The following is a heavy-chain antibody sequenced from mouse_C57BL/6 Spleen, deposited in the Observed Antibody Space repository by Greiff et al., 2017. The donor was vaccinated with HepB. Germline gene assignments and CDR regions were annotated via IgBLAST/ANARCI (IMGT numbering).Heavy chain of an antibody. Sequence: VQLQQPGAELVMPGASVKLSCKASGYTFTSYWMHWVKQRPGQGLEWIGEIDPSDSYTNYNQKFKGKSTLTVDKSSSTAYMQLSSLTSEDSAVYYCARSRAYYSPYWYFDVWGTGTTVTVSS. D-gene: IGHD2-12*01. CDR1: GYTFTSYW. J-gene: IGHJ1*03. V-gene: IGHV1-69*01. CDR2: IDPSDSYT. CDR3: ARSRAYYSPYWYFDV.